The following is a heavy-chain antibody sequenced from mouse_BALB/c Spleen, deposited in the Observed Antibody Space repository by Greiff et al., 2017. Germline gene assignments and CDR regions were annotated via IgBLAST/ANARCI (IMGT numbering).Heavy chain of an antibody. Sequence: EVKVVESGPSLVKPSQTLSLTCSVTGDSITSGYWTWIRKFPGNKLEYMGYISYSGSTYYNPSLKSRISITRDTSKNQYYLQLNSVTTEDTATYYCAEGSGWFDVWGAGTTVTVSS. CDR3: AEGSGWFDV. CDR1: GDSITSGY. V-gene: IGHV3-8*02. CDR2: ISYSGST. J-gene: IGHJ1*01.